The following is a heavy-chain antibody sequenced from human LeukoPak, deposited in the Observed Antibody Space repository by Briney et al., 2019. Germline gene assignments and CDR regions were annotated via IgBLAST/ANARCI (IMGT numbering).Heavy chain of an antibody. J-gene: IGHJ4*02. D-gene: IGHD3-10*01. CDR2: IYTSGST. Sequence: SETLSLTCTVSGGPISSYYWSWIRQPAGKGLEWIGRIYTSGSTNYNPSLKSRVTMSVDTSKNQFSLKLSSVTAADTAVYYCARDKLWFGDLDYWGQGTLVTVSS. CDR1: GGPISSYY. CDR3: ARDKLWFGDLDY. V-gene: IGHV4-4*07.